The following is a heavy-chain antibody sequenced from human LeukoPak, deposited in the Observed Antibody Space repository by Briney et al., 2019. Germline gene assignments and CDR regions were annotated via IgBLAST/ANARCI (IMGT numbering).Heavy chain of an antibody. J-gene: IGHJ6*03. D-gene: IGHD6-13*01. CDR3: AIMAASGIPRGYYYVDV. CDR1: GGFFSGYY. V-gene: IGHV4-34*01. CDR2: TDHSGST. Sequence: SDTLSLTCAVYGGFFSGYYWTWIRQSTGKGLKWIGETDHSGSTIYNPSLKSRVAISVDTSKNQLSLHLSSVTAADTSIYYCAIMAASGIPRGYYYVDVWGKGTTVTVSS.